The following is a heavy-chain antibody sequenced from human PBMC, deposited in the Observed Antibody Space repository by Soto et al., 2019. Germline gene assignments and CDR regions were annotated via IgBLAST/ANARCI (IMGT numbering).Heavy chain of an antibody. V-gene: IGHV3-23*01. CDR3: AKATATGGGAFDI. CDR2: ILVDGRT. J-gene: IGHJ3*02. Sequence: HPSETLSLTCSVSGVAMTYGGYDMSWVGQAPGKGLEWVSTILVDGRTFYVDSVKGRFTISRDSSQNTVYLQMNSLTVGDTALYYCAKATATGGGAFDICGQGTMVTVSS. CDR1: GVAMTYGGYD. D-gene: IGHD2-8*02.